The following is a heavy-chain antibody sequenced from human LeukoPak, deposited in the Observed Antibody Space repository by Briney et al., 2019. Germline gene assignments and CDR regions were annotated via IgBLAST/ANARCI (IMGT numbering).Heavy chain of an antibody. V-gene: IGHV1-18*01. CDR1: GYTFTSYG. J-gene: IGHJ4*02. CDR3: ARVYYDFWSGYLTPSSSAAAFDY. D-gene: IGHD3-3*01. Sequence: ASVKVSCKASGYTFTSYGISWVRQAPGQGVEWMGWISAYNGNTNYAQKLQGRVTMTTDTSTSTAYMELRSLRSDDTAVYYCARVYYDFWSGYLTPSSSAAAFDYWGQGTLVTVSS. CDR2: ISAYNGNT.